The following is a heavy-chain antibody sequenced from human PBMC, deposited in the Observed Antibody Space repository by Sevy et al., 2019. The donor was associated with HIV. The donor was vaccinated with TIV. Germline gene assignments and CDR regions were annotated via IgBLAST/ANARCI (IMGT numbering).Heavy chain of an antibody. CDR3: AGGGYTSGWSLFDY. Sequence: SETLSLTCTVSGGSISSYYWSWIRQPPGKGLEWIGYIYYSGSTNYNPSLKSGVTISVDTSKNQFLLKLSSVTAADTAVYYCAGGGYTSGWSLFDYWGQGTLVTVSS. V-gene: IGHV4-59*01. CDR1: GGSISSYY. J-gene: IGHJ4*02. D-gene: IGHD6-19*01. CDR2: IYYSGST.